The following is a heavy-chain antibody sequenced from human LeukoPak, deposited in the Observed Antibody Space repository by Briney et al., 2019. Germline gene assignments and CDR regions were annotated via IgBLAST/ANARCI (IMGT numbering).Heavy chain of an antibody. CDR3: AREDKYSSGWRSYAFDI. D-gene: IGHD6-19*01. CDR1: GVTFSDYY. J-gene: IGHJ3*02. CDR2: SSSSGSTI. V-gene: IGHV3-11*04. Sequence: GGSLRLSCAASGVTFSDYYMSWIRHAPGEGLEWVSYSSSSGSTIYYADSVKGRFTISRDNAKNSLYLQMNSLRAEDTAVYYCAREDKYSSGWRSYAFDIWGQGTMVTVSS.